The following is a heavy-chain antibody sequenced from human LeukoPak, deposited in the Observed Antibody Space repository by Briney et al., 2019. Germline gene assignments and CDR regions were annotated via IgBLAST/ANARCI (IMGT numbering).Heavy chain of an antibody. CDR2: IYYSGST. CDR3: ASVLAAAGYFDY. Sequence: NPSETLSLTCTVSGGSISSYYWSWIRQPPGKGLEWIGYIYYSGSTNYNPSLKSRVTISVDTSKNQFSLKLSSVTAADTAVYYCASVLAAAGYFDYWGQGTLVTVSS. V-gene: IGHV4-59*01. J-gene: IGHJ4*02. CDR1: GGSISSYY. D-gene: IGHD6-13*01.